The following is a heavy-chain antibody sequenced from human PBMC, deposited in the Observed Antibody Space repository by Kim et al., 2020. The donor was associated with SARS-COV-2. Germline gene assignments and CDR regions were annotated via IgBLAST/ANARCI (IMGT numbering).Heavy chain of an antibody. CDR3: ARDSVAGTGDYYYYGMDV. D-gene: IGHD6-19*01. V-gene: IGHV4-4*07. CDR2: IYTSGST. Sequence: SETLSLTCTVSGGSISSYYWSWIRQPAGKGVEWIGRIYTSGSTNYNPSLKSRVTMSVDTSKNQFSLKLSSVTAADTAVYYCARDSVAGTGDYYYYGMDVWGQGTTVTVSS. J-gene: IGHJ6*02. CDR1: GGSISSYY.